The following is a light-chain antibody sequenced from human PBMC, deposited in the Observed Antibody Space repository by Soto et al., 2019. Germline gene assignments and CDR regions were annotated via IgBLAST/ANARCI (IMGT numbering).Light chain of an antibody. CDR2: HAS. Sequence: ETVLTQSPATLSLSPGETATLSCRASEYVDIYLAWYQQKPGQAPRLLIYHASNRATGIPARFSGSGSGTAFTPTISSLEPEDAAVYYCQQRRNWPPLTFGGGTRVEIK. CDR3: QQRRNWPPLT. CDR1: EYVDIY. V-gene: IGKV3-11*01. J-gene: IGKJ4*01.